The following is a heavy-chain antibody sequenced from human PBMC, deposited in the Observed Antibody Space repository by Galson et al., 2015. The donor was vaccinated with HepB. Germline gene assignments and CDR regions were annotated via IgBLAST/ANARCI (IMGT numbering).Heavy chain of an antibody. V-gene: IGHV3-48*01. CDR3: ARSPPLRFVFDY. Sequence: SLRLSCATSGFTFGSYNMDWVRQAPGKGLEWVSYISSSGSTIYYADSVKGRFTISRDNAKNSLFLQMNSLRAEDTAVYYCARSPPLRFVFDYWGQGNLVTVSS. D-gene: IGHD3-10*01. CDR1: GFTFGSYN. J-gene: IGHJ4*02. CDR2: ISSSGSTI.